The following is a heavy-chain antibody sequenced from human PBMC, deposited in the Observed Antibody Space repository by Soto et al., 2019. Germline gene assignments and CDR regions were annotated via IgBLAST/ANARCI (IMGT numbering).Heavy chain of an antibody. CDR1: GFTFSSYA. Sequence: SSLRLSCVASGFTFSSYAMSCVRQAPGKGLEWVSSITGSGGSTYFADSVKGRFTISRDNSENTLFLQMNSLRAEDTAIYYCARPRIGSYGGHLDSCGQGTLVPVSP. J-gene: IGHJ5*01. CDR2: ITGSGGST. V-gene: IGHV3-23*01. CDR3: ARPRIGSYGGHLDS. D-gene: IGHD1-26*01.